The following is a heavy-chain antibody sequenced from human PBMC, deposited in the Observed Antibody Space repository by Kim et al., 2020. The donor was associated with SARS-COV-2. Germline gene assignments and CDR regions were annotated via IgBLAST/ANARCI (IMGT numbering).Heavy chain of an antibody. D-gene: IGHD3-22*01. CDR3: ARGGYYYDSRGAFDI. CDR2: IYHSGST. V-gene: IGHV4-30-2*01. CDR1: GGSISSGGYS. J-gene: IGHJ3*02. Sequence: SETLSLTCAVSGGSISSGGYSWSWIRQPPGKGLEWIGYIYHSGSTYYNPSLKSRVTISVDRSKNQFSLKLSSVTAADTAVYYCARGGYYYDSRGAFDIWGQGTMVTVSS.